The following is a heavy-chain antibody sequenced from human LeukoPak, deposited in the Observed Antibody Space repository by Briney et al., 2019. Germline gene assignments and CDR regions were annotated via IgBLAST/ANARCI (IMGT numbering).Heavy chain of an antibody. V-gene: IGHV3-23*01. CDR1: GFSFSSYA. Sequence: GGSLRLSCAASGFSFSSYAMTWARQAPVKGLEWVSAISGDGTRTYYVDSVKGRFTISRDNSKNTLYLEMSSLRVEDTAIYYCAKWPEGAMDYFDYWGQGTLVTVSS. J-gene: IGHJ4*02. CDR3: AKWPEGAMDYFDY. CDR2: ISGDGTRT. D-gene: IGHD3-16*01.